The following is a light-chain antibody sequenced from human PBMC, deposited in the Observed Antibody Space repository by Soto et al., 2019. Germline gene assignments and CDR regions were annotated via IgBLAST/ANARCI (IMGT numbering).Light chain of an antibody. CDR2: ANT. CDR3: QSYDSSLSTYV. Sequence: QAVVTQPPSVSGAPGQRVTISCTGSSSNIGPTYDVHWYQQLPGTAPKLLIYANTIRPSGVPDRFSGSRSGTSASLAITGLQAEDEADYYCQSYDSSLSTYVFGTGTKLTVL. CDR1: SSNIGPTYD. J-gene: IGLJ1*01. V-gene: IGLV1-40*01.